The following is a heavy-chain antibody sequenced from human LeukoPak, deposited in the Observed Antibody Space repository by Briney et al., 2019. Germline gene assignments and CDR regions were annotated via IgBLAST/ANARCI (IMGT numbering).Heavy chain of an antibody. Sequence: GGSLRLSCAASGFTFDDYGMSWVRQAPGKGLEWVSGINWNGGSTGYADSVKGRFTISRDNAKNSLYLQMNSLRAEDTALYYCARDGRIAAAHDYYYYYMDVWGKGTTVTVSS. D-gene: IGHD6-13*01. CDR2: INWNGGST. J-gene: IGHJ6*03. V-gene: IGHV3-20*04. CDR1: GFTFDDYG. CDR3: ARDGRIAAAHDYYYYYMDV.